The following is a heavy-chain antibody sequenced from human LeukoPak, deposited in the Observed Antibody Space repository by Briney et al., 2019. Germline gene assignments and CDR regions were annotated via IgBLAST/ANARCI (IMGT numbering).Heavy chain of an antibody. D-gene: IGHD3-3*01. V-gene: IGHV3-7*01. CDR3: ARDLNFWSGYYIAFDI. Sequence: GGSLRLSCAASGFTFSSYWMSWVRQAPGKGLEWVANIKQDGSEKYYVDSVKGRFTISRDNAKNSLYLQMNSLRAEDTAVYYCARDLNFWSGYYIAFDIWGQGTMVTVSS. CDR2: IKQDGSEK. CDR1: GFTFSSYW. J-gene: IGHJ3*02.